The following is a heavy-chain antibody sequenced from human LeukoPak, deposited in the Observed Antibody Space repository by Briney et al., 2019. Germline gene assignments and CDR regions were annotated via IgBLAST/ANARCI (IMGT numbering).Heavy chain of an antibody. D-gene: IGHD3-16*01. Sequence: SETLSLTCTVSGGSISSSSYYWGWIRRPPGKGLEWIGSIYYSGSTYYNPSLKSRVTISVDTSKNQFSLKLSSVTAADTAVYYCATWILEGDRYFDYWGQGTLVTVSS. CDR3: ATWILEGDRYFDY. CDR1: GGSISSSSYY. J-gene: IGHJ4*02. CDR2: IYYSGST. V-gene: IGHV4-39*01.